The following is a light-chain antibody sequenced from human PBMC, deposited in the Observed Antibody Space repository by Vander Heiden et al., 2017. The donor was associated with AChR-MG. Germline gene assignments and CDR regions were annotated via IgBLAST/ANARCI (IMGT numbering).Light chain of an antibody. CDR3: QQEDSTPLT. J-gene: IGKJ4*01. Sequence: DIVMTQSPDSLAVSLGERATINCKSSQSVFYSSSNKNYLAWYQQKPGQPPKLLIYWASTRESGVPDRFSGSGSGTDFTLTISSLQAEDVAVYYCQQEDSTPLTFGGGTKVEIK. CDR1: QSVFYSSSNKNY. V-gene: IGKV4-1*01. CDR2: WAS.